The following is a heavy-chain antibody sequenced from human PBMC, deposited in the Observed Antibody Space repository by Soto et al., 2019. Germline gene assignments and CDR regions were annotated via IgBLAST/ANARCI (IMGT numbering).Heavy chain of an antibody. CDR1: GFTFSSFF. V-gene: IGHV3-23*01. Sequence: EVQLLEPGGGLVQPGGSLRLSCAASGFTFSSFFMSWVRQAPGKGLDWVSGIGANGGGTYYADYVKGRFIISRDNSKNTLYLQMNSLRGEDTAVYYCATDPNGDYLGAFDFWGQKTMVTVSS. D-gene: IGHD4-17*01. CDR3: ATDPNGDYLGAFDF. CDR2: IGANGGGT. J-gene: IGHJ3*01.